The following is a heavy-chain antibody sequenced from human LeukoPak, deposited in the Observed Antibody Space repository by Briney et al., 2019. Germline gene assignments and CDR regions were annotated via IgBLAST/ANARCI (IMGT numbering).Heavy chain of an antibody. CDR2: INHDGSST. CDR1: GFTFTTFW. D-gene: IGHD3-22*01. J-gene: IGHJ4*02. V-gene: IGHV3-74*01. Sequence: PGGSLRLSCATSGFTFTTFWMHWVRQAPGKGLVWVSRINHDGSSTNYVDSVKGRFTISRDNAKNTVYLQMNSLRAEDTAVYYCVRDWGYDSSGYWQKYFDTWGQGTLVTVSS. CDR3: VRDWGYDSSGYWQKYFDT.